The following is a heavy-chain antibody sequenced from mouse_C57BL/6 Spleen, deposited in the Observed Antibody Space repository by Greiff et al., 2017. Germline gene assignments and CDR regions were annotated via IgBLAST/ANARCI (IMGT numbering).Heavy chain of an antibody. J-gene: IGHJ3*01. D-gene: IGHD2-3*01. V-gene: IGHV1-82*01. CDR1: GYAFSSSW. Sequence: QVQLQQSGPELVKPGASVKISCKASGYAFSSSWMNWVKQRPGKGLEWIGRIYPGDGDTNYNGKFKGKATLTADKSSSTAYMQLSSLTSEDSAVYFCAEDGYYLAYWGQGTLVTVSA. CDR2: IYPGDGDT. CDR3: AEDGYYLAY.